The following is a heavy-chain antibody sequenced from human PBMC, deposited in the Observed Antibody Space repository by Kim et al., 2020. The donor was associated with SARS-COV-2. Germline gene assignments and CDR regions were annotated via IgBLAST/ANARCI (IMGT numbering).Heavy chain of an antibody. V-gene: IGHV4-31*03. D-gene: IGHD3-9*01. CDR2: IYYSGST. CDR3: ARQGSYYDILKIDY. Sequence: SETLSLTCTVSGGSISSGGYYWSWIRQHPGKGLEWIGYIYYSGSTYYNPSLKSRVTISVDTSKNQFSLKLSSVTAADTAVYYCARQGSYYDILKIDYWGQGTLVTVSS. J-gene: IGHJ4*02. CDR1: GGSISSGGYY.